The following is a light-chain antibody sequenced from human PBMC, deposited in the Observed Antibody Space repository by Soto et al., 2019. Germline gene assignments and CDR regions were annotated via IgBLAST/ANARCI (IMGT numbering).Light chain of an antibody. J-gene: IGKJ4*01. CDR1: QSVSSSY. V-gene: IGKV3-20*01. CDR3: QQYHIWLT. CDR2: GAS. Sequence: EIVLTQSPGTLSLSPGERATLSCRASQSVSSSYLAWYQQKPGQAPRLLIYGASSRATGIPDRFSGSGSGTDFTLIISRLEPEVFAIYYCQQYHIWLTFGGGTKVEIK.